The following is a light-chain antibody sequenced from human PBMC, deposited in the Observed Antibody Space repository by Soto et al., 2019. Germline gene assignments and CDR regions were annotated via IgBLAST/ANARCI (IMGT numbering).Light chain of an antibody. CDR3: QSYDSSLSPVV. Sequence: QLVLTQPPSVSGAPGQRVTISCTGSSSNIGAGYDVRWYQQLPGTAPKLLIYGNSNRPSGVPDRFSGSKSGTSASLAITGLQAEDEADYYCQSYDSSLSPVVFGGGTKLTVL. V-gene: IGLV1-40*01. J-gene: IGLJ2*01. CDR2: GNS. CDR1: SSNIGAGYD.